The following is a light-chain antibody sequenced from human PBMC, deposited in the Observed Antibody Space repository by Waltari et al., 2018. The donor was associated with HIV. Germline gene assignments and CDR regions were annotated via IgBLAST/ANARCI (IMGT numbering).Light chain of an antibody. V-gene: IGLV3-1*01. CDR3: QAWDSSTDVV. CDR2: QDT. J-gene: IGLJ2*01. CDR1: KLGDKY. Sequence: VSVSPGQTASITCSGDKLGDKYTCWYQQKPGQSPVLVIYQDTERPSGIPERFSGSNSGNTATLTISGTQPMDEADYHCQAWDSSTDVVFGGGTKLTVL.